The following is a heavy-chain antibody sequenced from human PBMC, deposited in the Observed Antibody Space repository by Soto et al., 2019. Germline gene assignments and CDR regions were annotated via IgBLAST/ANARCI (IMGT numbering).Heavy chain of an antibody. V-gene: IGHV1-2*02. CDR2: INPKSGGT. CDR3: ARAVYSGGRFFDY. D-gene: IGHD1-26*01. Sequence: ASVKVSCKASGYTFTVYYMHWVRQAPGQGLEWMGWINPKSGGTMYPQKFQGRVTMTWDTSISTAYMALTRLRSDDTAVYYCARAVYSGGRFFDYWGQGTLVTVSS. J-gene: IGHJ4*02. CDR1: GYTFTVYY.